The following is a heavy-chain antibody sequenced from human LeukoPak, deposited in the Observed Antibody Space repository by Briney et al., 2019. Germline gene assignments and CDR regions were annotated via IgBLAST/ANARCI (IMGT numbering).Heavy chain of an antibody. V-gene: IGHV3-11*04. Sequence: TGGSLRLSCAASGFTFSDYYMSWIRQAPGKGLEWVSYISSSGGTIYYADSVKGRFTISRDNSKNTLYLQMNSLRAEDTAVYYCARGGGPYDSSGYLDYWGQGTLVTVSS. D-gene: IGHD3-22*01. CDR1: GFTFSDYY. CDR2: ISSSGGTI. J-gene: IGHJ4*02. CDR3: ARGGGPYDSSGYLDY.